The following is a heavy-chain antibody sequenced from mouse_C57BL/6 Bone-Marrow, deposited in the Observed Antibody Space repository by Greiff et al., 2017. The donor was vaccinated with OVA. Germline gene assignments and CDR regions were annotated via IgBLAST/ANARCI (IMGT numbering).Heavy chain of an antibody. CDR3: EREGPGYPYYFDY. CDR1: GYTFTSYW. D-gene: IGHD3-2*02. CDR2: IHPNSGST. V-gene: IGHV1-64*01. Sequence: QVQLQQPGAELVKPGASVKLSCKASGYTFTSYWMHWVKQRPGQGLEWIGMIHPNSGSTNYNEKFKSKATLTVDKSSSTAYMQLSSLTSEDSAVYDCEREGPGYPYYFDYGGRGNSLTVSS. J-gene: IGHJ2*03.